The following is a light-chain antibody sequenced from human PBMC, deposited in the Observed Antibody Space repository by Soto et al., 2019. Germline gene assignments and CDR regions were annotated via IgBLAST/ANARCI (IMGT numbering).Light chain of an antibody. V-gene: IGLV2-14*01. J-gene: IGLJ1*01. Sequence: QSVLTQPASVSGSPGQSITISCTGTSSDVGGSNYVSWYQQHPGKAPKLMIYDVRNRPSGISNRFSGSKSGNTASLTISGLQAEDEAEYYCSSYTSSGTRYVFGTGTKVT. CDR1: SSDVGGSNY. CDR3: SSYTSSGTRYV. CDR2: DVR.